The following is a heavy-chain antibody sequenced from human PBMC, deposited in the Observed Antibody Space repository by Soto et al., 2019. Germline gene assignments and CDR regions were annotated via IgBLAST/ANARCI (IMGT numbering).Heavy chain of an antibody. J-gene: IGHJ5*02. V-gene: IGHV4-39*07. CDR1: GGSISSSSYY. D-gene: IGHD3-22*01. Sequence: SETLSLTCTVSGGSISSSSYYWGWIRQPPGKGLEWIGSIYYSGSTYYNPSLKSRVTISVDTSKNQFSLKLSSVTAADTAVYYCARYYYDSSGYYYGWWFDPWGQGTLVTVSS. CDR3: ARYYYDSSGYYYGWWFDP. CDR2: IYYSGST.